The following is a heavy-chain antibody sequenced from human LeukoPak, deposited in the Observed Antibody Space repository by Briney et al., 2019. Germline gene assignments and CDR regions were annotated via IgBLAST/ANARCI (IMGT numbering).Heavy chain of an antibody. J-gene: IGHJ4*02. D-gene: IGHD3-10*01. CDR2: ISLSSTYT. Sequence: GGSLRLSCAASGFTFSDYHMSWIRQAPGKGLEWVSYISLSSTYTNYADSVRGRFTISRDNAKNLLYLQMNSLRVEDTAVYYCARDGWFGELDKDHFDYWGQGTLVTVSS. CDR3: ARDGWFGELDKDHFDY. V-gene: IGHV3-11*06. CDR1: GFTFSDYH.